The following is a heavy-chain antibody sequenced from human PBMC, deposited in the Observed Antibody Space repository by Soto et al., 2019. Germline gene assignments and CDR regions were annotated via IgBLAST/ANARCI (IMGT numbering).Heavy chain of an antibody. CDR1: GGSISSGGYY. Sequence: QVQLQESGPGLVKASQTLSLTCTVSGGSISSGGYYWSWIRQHPGKGLEWIGYIYYSGSTYYNPSLKSRVTISVDTSKNQFSLKLSSVTAADTAVYYCARGIREWGNWFDPWGQGTLVTVSS. CDR2: IYYSGST. J-gene: IGHJ5*02. V-gene: IGHV4-31*03. D-gene: IGHD3-3*02. CDR3: ARGIREWGNWFDP.